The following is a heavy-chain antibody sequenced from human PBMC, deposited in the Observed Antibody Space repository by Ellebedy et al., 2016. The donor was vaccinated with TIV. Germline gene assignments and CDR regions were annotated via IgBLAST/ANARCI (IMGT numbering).Heavy chain of an antibody. Sequence: ASVKVSCKASGYTFTSYGISWVRQAPGQGLEWMGWISAYNGNTNYAQKLQGRVTMTTDTSTSTAYMELRSLRSDDTAVYYCARDMTATTARDNWFDPWGQGTLVTVSS. V-gene: IGHV1-18*01. CDR1: GYTFTSYG. CDR3: ARDMTATTARDNWFDP. J-gene: IGHJ5*02. CDR2: ISAYNGNT. D-gene: IGHD5-12*01.